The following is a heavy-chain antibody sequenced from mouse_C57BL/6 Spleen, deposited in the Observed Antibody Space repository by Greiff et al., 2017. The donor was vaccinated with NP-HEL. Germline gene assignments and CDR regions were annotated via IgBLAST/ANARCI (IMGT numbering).Heavy chain of an antibody. J-gene: IGHJ4*01. D-gene: IGHD2-5*01. CDR2: IYPRSGNT. V-gene: IGHV1-81*01. Sequence: QVQLKESGAELARPGASVKLSCKASGYTFTSYGISWVKQRTGQGLEWIGEIYPRSGNTYYNEKFKGKATLTADKSSSTAYMELRSLTSEDSAVYFCARLISNYNYYAMDYWGQGTSVTVSS. CDR1: GYTFTSYG. CDR3: ARLISNYNYYAMDY.